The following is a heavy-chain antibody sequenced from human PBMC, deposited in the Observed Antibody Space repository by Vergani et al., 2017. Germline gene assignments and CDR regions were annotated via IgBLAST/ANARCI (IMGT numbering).Heavy chain of an antibody. CDR3: ARVGYCSSTSCPDAFDI. Sequence: QVQLVQSGAEVKKPGSSVKVSCKASGGTFSSYAISWVRPAPGQGLEWMGRIIPIFGTANYAQKFQGRVTITADESTSTAYMELSSLRSEDTAVYYCARVGYCSSTSCPDAFDIWGQGTMVTVSS. V-gene: IGHV1-69*13. J-gene: IGHJ3*02. D-gene: IGHD2-2*01. CDR1: GGTFSSYA. CDR2: IIPIFGTA.